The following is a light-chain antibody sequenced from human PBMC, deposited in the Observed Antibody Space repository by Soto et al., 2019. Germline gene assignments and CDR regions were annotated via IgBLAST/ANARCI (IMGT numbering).Light chain of an antibody. CDR1: SSDVGAFNY. Sequence: QSVLTQPASVSGSPGQSISISCIGTSSDVGAFNYVSWYQHHPGKAPQLIIYDVTSRPSGVSNRFSASKSGNTASLTISGLQDEDEADYYCSSSTTRNPEVFGTGTKLTVL. V-gene: IGLV2-14*03. CDR2: DVT. J-gene: IGLJ1*01. CDR3: SSSTTRNPEV.